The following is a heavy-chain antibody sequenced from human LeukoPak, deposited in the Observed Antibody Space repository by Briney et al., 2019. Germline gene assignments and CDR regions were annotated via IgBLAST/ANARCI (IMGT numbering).Heavy chain of an antibody. CDR2: IKQDGSEK. CDR1: GFTFSSYW. V-gene: IGHV3-7*01. J-gene: IGHJ5*02. Sequence: PGGSLRLSCAASGFTFSSYWMSWVRRAPGKGLEWVANIKQDGSEKYYVDSVKGRFTISIDNAKNSLYLQMNSLRAEDTAVYYCARLQYSGYDYWFDPWGQGTLVTVSS. D-gene: IGHD5-12*01. CDR3: ARLQYSGYDYWFDP.